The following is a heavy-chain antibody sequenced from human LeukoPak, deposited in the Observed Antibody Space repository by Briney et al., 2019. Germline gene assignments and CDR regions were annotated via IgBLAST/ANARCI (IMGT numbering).Heavy chain of an antibody. J-gene: IGHJ6*02. CDR3: AKGDSYYDFCLDV. D-gene: IGHD3-3*01. V-gene: IGHV3-23*01. Sequence: GGCVRLSCAASGFTFRSFAMSWARLAPGKGLEWVSSISGSGARTYYADSVKGRFTISRDNSKNTLYLQMNSLRADDTAVYYCAKGDSYYDFCLDVWGRGTPDTVSS. CDR2: ISGSGART. CDR1: GFTFRSFA.